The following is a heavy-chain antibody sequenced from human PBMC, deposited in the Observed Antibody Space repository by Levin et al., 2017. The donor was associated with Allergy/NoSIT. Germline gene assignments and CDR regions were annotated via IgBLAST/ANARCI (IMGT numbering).Heavy chain of an antibody. CDR3: AKEGGSAEPATGGFGYYYYGLDV. J-gene: IGHJ6*02. D-gene: IGHD3-16*01. V-gene: IGHV3-23*01. CDR2: ISGDGDTT. Sequence: GGSLRLSCAASGFTFSTYAMRWVRQAPGKGLEWVSAISGDGDTTYYADSVKGRFTISSDNSKNTGYPQMNSRKAEETAVYYCAKEGGSAEPATGGFGYYYYGLDVWGHGTTVTVSS. CDR1: GFTFSTYA.